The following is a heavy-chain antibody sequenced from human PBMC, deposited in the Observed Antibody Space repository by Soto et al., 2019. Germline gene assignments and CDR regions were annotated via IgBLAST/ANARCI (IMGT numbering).Heavy chain of an antibody. CDR2: IYYSGST. CDR1: RGSISSSTYF. V-gene: IGHV4-39*01. D-gene: IGHD5-12*01. Sequence: SETLSLTCTVSRGSISSSTYFWGWIRQPPGKGLEWIGSIYYSGSTYYNPSLKSRVTKSVDTSKSQFSLKLSSVTAADTAVYYCARHWRGYSGPYYFDYWGQGTLVTVSS. J-gene: IGHJ4*02. CDR3: ARHWRGYSGPYYFDY.